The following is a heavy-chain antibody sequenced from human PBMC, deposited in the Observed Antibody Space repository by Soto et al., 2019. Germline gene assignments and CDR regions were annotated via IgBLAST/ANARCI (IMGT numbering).Heavy chain of an antibody. J-gene: IGHJ4*02. CDR3: VRSNHFDY. CDR2: IYYSGST. V-gene: IGHV4-59*01. CDR1: DGSIKSYY. Sequence: SETLSLTCAVSDGSIKSYYWSWIRQPPGKGLEWIGFIYYSGSTNYNPSIKSRVTISVDTSKNQFSLKLSSVTAADTAVYYCVRSNHFDYWGQGTLVTVSS.